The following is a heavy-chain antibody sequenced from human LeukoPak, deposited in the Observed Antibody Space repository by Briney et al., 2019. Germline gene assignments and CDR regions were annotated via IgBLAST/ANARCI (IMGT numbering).Heavy chain of an antibody. CDR1: GFTFRTYA. CDR2: ITGNGGST. V-gene: IGHV3-23*01. D-gene: IGHD1-26*01. J-gene: IGHJ4*02. Sequence: GGSLRLSCAASGFTFRTYAMTWVRQAPGKGLEWVSSITGNGGSTYYADSVKGRFTISRDNSKNTLYLQMDSLRAEDTAVYHCARDSGSYLQPTDYWGQRTLVTVSS. CDR3: ARDSGSYLQPTDY.